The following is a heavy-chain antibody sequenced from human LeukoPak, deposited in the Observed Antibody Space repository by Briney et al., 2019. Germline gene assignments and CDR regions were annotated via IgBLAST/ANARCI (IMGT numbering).Heavy chain of an antibody. CDR1: GLTFSSYG. Sequence: GGSLRLSCTASGLTFSSYGMHWVRQARGRALEWVSAISGRGGSTYCADSVKGRFTISGDNTKNTLYLQMNSLRAEATAVYYCARNGAGYSSSWYTGETKGYYGMDVWGQGTTVTVSS. D-gene: IGHD6-13*01. CDR3: ARNGAGYSSSWYTGETKGYYGMDV. J-gene: IGHJ6*02. V-gene: IGHV3-23*01. CDR2: ISGRGGST.